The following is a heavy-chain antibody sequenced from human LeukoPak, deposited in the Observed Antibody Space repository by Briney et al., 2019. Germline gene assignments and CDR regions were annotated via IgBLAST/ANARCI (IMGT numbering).Heavy chain of an antibody. V-gene: IGHV4-39*01. CDR1: GGSISSGSYY. D-gene: IGHD4-17*01. CDR2: VFYSGTT. J-gene: IGHJ4*02. CDR3: ARLDSGDYFFDY. Sequence: SETLSLTCTVSGGSISSGSYYWGWIRQPPGKGLEWLGTVFYSGTTYHNPSLKSRVTISVDTSKNQFSLGLRSVTAADTAVYYCARLDSGDYFFDYWGQGTLVTVSS.